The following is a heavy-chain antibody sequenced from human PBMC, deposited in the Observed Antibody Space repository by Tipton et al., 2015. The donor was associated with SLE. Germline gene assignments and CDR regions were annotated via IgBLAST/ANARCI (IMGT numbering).Heavy chain of an antibody. J-gene: IGHJ3*02. D-gene: IGHD3-22*01. Sequence: RSLRLSCTASGFTFSSYGMHWVRQAPGKGLEWVAVIWYDGSNKYYADSVKGRFTISRDNSKNTLYLQMNSLRAEDTAVYYCARDWQDDSSDSIGNPAFDIWGQGTMVTVSS. V-gene: IGHV3-33*01. CDR2: IWYDGSNK. CDR3: ARDWQDDSSDSIGNPAFDI. CDR1: GFTFSSYG.